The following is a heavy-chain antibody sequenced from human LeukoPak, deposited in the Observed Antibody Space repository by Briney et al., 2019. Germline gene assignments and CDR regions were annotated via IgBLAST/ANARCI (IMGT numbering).Heavy chain of an antibody. CDR1: GYIFVDYF. J-gene: IGHJ4*02. Sequence: GASVKVSCKTSGYIFVDYFLHWVRQAPGQGLEWMGIINANGGGTRYAQMFQGRVTMTRDVSTRTVYMELSSLTSEDTALYYCARGRAVREVPLPDYWGRGTLVTVSS. D-gene: IGHD2-15*01. V-gene: IGHV1-46*01. CDR2: INANGGGT. CDR3: ARGRAVREVPLPDY.